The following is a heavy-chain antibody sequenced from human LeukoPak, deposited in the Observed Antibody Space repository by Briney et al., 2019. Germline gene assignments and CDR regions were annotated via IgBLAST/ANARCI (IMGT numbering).Heavy chain of an antibody. CDR2: ISGSGGST. CDR3: AKNFWSDRYYYYYMDV. Sequence: SGGSLRLSCAASGFTISSYAMSWVRQTPGKGLEWVSAISGSGGSTYYADSVKGRFTISRDNSKNTLYLQMNSLRAEDTAVYYCAKNFWSDRYYYYYMDVWGKGTTVTVSS. V-gene: IGHV3-23*01. D-gene: IGHD3-3*01. J-gene: IGHJ6*03. CDR1: GFTISSYA.